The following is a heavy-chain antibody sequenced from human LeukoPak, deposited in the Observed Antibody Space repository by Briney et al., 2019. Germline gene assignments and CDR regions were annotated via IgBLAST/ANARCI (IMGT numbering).Heavy chain of an antibody. J-gene: IGHJ3*02. CDR1: GGTLNSDT. Sequence: SVKVSCKASGGTLNSDTLSWVRQAPGQGLEWLGRVIPVLGVTNYAQNFQGRVTITADKITGTTHMELSSLKSEDTAMYYCASCAGSGCYTEAFAIWGQGTLVIVSS. V-gene: IGHV1-69*02. CDR3: ASCAGSGCYTEAFAI. D-gene: IGHD2-2*02. CDR2: VIPVLGVT.